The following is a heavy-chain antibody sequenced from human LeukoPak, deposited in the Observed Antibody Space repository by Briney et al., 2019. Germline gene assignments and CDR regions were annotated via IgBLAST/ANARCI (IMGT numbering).Heavy chain of an antibody. J-gene: IGHJ4*02. CDR2: ISYDGSNK. Sequence: GGSLRLSCAASGFTFSSYAMPWVRQAPGKGLEWVAVISYDGSNKYYADSVKGRFTISRDNSKNTLYLQMNSLRAEDTAVYYCARGPGEMATTYYFDYWGQGTLVTVSS. V-gene: IGHV3-30-3*01. CDR1: GFTFSSYA. D-gene: IGHD5-24*01. CDR3: ARGPGEMATTYYFDY.